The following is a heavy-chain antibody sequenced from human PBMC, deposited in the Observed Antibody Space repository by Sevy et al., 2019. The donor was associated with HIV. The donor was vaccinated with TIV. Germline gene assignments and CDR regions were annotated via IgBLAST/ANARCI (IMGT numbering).Heavy chain of an antibody. CDR2: IWYDGSKK. CDR1: GFTFSNLG. Sequence: GGSLRLSCAASGFTFSNLGMHWVRQAPGKGLEWVAVIWYDGSKKYYADSVTGRFTNAIDTSKNTRYRQMNSLRAEDTAVYYCARGLELQDDPWGQGTLVTVSS. V-gene: IGHV3-33*01. D-gene: IGHD1-7*01. J-gene: IGHJ5*02. CDR3: ARGLELQDDP.